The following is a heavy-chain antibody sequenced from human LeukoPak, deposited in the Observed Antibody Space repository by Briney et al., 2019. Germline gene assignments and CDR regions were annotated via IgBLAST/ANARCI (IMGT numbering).Heavy chain of an antibody. CDR1: GFTFSSYA. J-gene: IGHJ4*02. CDR3: AKRSPREHYFDY. Sequence: PGGSLRLSCAASGFTFSSYAMSWVRQAPGKGLEWVSVISGSGGSTYYADSVKGRFTVSRDASKNTLYLQMNSLRAEDTAVYYCAKRSPREHYFDYWGQGTLVTVSS. D-gene: IGHD1-1*01. CDR2: ISGSGGST. V-gene: IGHV3-23*01.